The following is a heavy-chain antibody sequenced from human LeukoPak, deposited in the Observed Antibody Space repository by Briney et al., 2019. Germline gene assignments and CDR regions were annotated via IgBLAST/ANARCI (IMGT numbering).Heavy chain of an antibody. CDR2: ISYDGSNK. Sequence: GRSLRLSCAASGFTFSSYAMHWVRQAPGKGLEWVAVISYDGSNKYYADSVKGRFTISRDNSKNTLYLQMNSLRAEDTAVYYCARSGYSYGYGNDYWGQGTLVTVSS. D-gene: IGHD5-18*01. CDR3: ARSGYSYGYGNDY. CDR1: GFTFSSYA. J-gene: IGHJ4*02. V-gene: IGHV3-30*01.